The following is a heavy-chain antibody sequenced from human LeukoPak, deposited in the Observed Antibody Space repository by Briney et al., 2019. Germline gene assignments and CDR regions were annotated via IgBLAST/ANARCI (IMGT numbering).Heavy chain of an antibody. CDR3: ASERDSGSYYLGAFDI. CDR1: GYTFTSYH. CDR2: INPSGGST. Sequence: ASVKVSCKASGYTFTSYHMHWVRQAPGQGLEWMGIINPSGGSTNYAQKFRGRVTMTRDMSTSTVYMELSSLRSEDTAVYYCASERDSGSYYLGAFDIWGQGTMVTVSS. D-gene: IGHD1-26*01. J-gene: IGHJ3*02. V-gene: IGHV1-46*01.